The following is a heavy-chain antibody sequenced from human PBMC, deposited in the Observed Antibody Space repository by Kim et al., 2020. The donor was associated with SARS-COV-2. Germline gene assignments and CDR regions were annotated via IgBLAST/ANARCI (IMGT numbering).Heavy chain of an antibody. J-gene: IGHJ4*02. CDR2: ISYDGSNK. D-gene: IGHD6-19*01. CDR1: GFTFSSYA. Sequence: GGSLRLSCAASGFTFSSYAMHWVRQAPGKWLEWVAVISYDGSNKYYADSVKGRFTISRDNSKNTLYLQMNSLRAEDTAVYYCARDRGSGWYFGIDYWGQGTLVTVSS. V-gene: IGHV3-30*04. CDR3: ARDRGSGWYFGIDY.